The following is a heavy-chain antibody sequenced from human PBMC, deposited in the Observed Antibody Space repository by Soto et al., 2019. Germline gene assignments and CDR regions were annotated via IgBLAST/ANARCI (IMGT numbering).Heavy chain of an antibody. J-gene: IGHJ4*02. CDR1: GGSFSGYY. CDR2: INHSGST. V-gene: IGHV4-34*01. CDR3: ARGGPAGVRQPWARRYGDYGVTFRY. Sequence: QVQLQQWGAGLLKPSETLSLTCAVYGGSFSGYYWSWIRQPPGKGLEWIGEINHSGSTNYNPSLKSRVTLSVDTSKNQFSLKLSSVTAADTAVYYCARGGPAGVRQPWARRYGDYGVTFRYCGQGTLVTVSS. D-gene: IGHD4-17*01.